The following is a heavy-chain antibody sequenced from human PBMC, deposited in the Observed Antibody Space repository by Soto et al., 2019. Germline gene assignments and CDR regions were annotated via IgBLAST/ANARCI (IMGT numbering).Heavy chain of an antibody. CDR3: ARDLVVVPAANFYYNYAMDV. Sequence: ASVNVSCKASGYTFTSYDINWVRQATGQGLEVMGWMNPNSGNTGYAQKFQGRVTMTRNTSISTAYMELSSLRSEDTAVYYCARDLVVVPAANFYYNYAMDVWGQGTTVTVSS. D-gene: IGHD2-2*01. J-gene: IGHJ6*02. CDR2: MNPNSGNT. V-gene: IGHV1-8*01. CDR1: GYTFTSYD.